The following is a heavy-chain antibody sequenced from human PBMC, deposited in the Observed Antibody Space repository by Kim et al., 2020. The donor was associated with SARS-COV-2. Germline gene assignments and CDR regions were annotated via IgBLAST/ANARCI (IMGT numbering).Heavy chain of an antibody. CDR2: IYYSGST. D-gene: IGHD2-2*01. V-gene: IGHV4-39*01. Sequence: SETLSLTCTVSGGSISSSSYYWGWIRQPPGKGLEWIGSIYYSGSTYYNPSLKSRVTISVDTSKNQFSLKLSSVTAADTAGYYCATLITAGYCSSTSCHNWFDPWGQGTLVTVSS. J-gene: IGHJ5*02. CDR3: ATLITAGYCSSTSCHNWFDP. CDR1: GGSISSSSYY.